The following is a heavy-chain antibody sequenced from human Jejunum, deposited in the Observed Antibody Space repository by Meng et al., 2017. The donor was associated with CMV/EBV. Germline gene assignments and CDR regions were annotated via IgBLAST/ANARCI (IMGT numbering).Heavy chain of an antibody. CDR1: GITVRNYG. D-gene: IGHD3-10*01. CDR3: AKSRGHWQFDL. V-gene: IGHV3-23*01. Sequence: CAASGITVRNYGMSWVRQDPGKGTEWVSHIGSSGITNYADSVEGRFTISRDNSKNTLYLQMNSLRAEDTAVYYCAKSRGHWQFDLWGRGTRVTVSS. J-gene: IGHJ2*01. CDR2: IGSSGIT.